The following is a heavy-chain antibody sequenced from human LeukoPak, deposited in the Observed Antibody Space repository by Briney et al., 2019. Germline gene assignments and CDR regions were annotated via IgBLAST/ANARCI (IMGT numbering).Heavy chain of an antibody. Sequence: SETLSLTCTVSGGSISSYYWSWIRQPPGKGLKWIGYIYYSGSTNYNPSLKSRVTISVDTSKNQFSLKLSSVTAADTAVYYCASLGVRTLSGYCSSTSCSVGYYYGMDAWGQGTTVTVSS. J-gene: IGHJ6*02. CDR3: ASLGVRTLSGYCSSTSCSVGYYYGMDA. CDR1: GGSISSYY. D-gene: IGHD2-2*01. V-gene: IGHV4-59*01. CDR2: IYYSGST.